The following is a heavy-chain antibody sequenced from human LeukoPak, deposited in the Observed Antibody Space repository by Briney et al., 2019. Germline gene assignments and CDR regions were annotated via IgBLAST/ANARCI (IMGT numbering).Heavy chain of an antibody. J-gene: IGHJ4*02. CDR1: GFTVSSDY. V-gene: IGHV3-21*01. D-gene: IGHD2-2*01. CDR3: ARGGPQLSGY. Sequence: GGSLRLSCAASGFTVSSDYMSWVRQAPGKGLEWVSSITSSSAYMYYADSVKGRFTASRDNAKNSLYLQMNSLRVEDTAVYYCARGGPQLSGYWGQGTLVTVSA. CDR2: ITSSSAYM.